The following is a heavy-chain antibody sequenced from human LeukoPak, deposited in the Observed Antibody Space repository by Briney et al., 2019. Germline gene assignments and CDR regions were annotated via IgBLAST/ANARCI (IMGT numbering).Heavy chain of an antibody. J-gene: IGHJ5*02. CDR1: GGSISSGSYY. CDR2: IYTSGST. V-gene: IGHV4-61*02. CDR3: ARDRSWYGGDWFDP. D-gene: IGHD6-13*01. Sequence: SETLSLTCTVSGGSISSGSYYWSWIRQPAGKGLEWFGRIYTSGSTNYNPSLKSRVTISVDTSKNQFSLKLSSVTAADTAVYYCARDRSWYGGDWFDPWGQGTLVTVSS.